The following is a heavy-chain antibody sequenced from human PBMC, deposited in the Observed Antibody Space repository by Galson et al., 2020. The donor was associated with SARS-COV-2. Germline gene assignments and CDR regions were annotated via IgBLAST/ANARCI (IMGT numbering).Heavy chain of an antibody. D-gene: IGHD5-12*01. J-gene: IGHJ4*02. CDR3: ASLTRATRDFDY. V-gene: IGHV3-7*03. CDR1: GFTFSSYW. Sequence: LRLSCAASGFTFSSYWMSWVRQAPGKGLEWVANIKQDGSEKSYVDSVKGRFTISRDNAKNSLYLQMNTLRAEDTAVYYCASLTRATRDFDYWGQGTLVTVSS. CDR2: IKQDGSEK.